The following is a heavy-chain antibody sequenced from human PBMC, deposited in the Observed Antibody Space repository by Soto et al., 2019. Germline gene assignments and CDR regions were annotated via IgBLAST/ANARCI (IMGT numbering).Heavy chain of an antibody. V-gene: IGHV1-18*04. J-gene: IGHJ3*02. CDR1: VVTITSYA. Sequence: GTPVNACCKASVVTITSYAISWVRRAPGQGLELMGWISAYNGNTNYAQKLQGRVTMTTDTSTSTAYMELRSLRPDDTAVYYCARDLNPIPNYDFWSGYSRAFDIRGQRTMVTVPS. CDR3: ARDLNPIPNYDFWSGYSRAFDI. D-gene: IGHD3-3*01. CDR2: ISAYNGNT.